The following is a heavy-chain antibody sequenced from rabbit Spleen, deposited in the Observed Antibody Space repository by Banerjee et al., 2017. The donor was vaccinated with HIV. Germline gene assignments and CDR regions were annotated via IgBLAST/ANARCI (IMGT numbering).Heavy chain of an antibody. CDR2: IYTTSGST. Sequence: QQQLEESGGGLVKPGGTLTLTCKASGIDFYSFYYMRWVRKAPGKGLELIACIYTTSGSTWYANWAEGRFTISKISSTTLTLQMTSLTAADTATYFCARRITGMRLNLWGQGTLVTVS. CDR1: GIDFYSFYY. J-gene: IGHJ4*01. D-gene: IGHD7-1*01. CDR3: ARRITGMRLNL. V-gene: IGHV1S43*01.